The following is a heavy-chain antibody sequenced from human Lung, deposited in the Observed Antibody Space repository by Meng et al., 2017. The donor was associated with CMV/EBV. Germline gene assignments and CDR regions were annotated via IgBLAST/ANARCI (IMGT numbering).Heavy chain of an antibody. J-gene: IGHJ4*02. CDR2: IDWDDDK. V-gene: IGHV2-70D*14. CDR3: ARIVGGSYYGD. Sequence: SGXXLVXPTPTLTLTCTFSGFSLSTSGMRVSWIRQPPGKALEWLARIDWDDDKFYSTSLKTRLTISKDTSKNQVVLTMTNMDPVDTATYYCARIVGGSYYGDWXQGTXVTVSS. D-gene: IGHD1-26*01. CDR1: GFSLSTSGMR.